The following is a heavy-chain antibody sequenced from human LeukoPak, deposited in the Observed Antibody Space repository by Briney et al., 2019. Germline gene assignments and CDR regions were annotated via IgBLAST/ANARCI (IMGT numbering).Heavy chain of an antibody. D-gene: IGHD2-15*01. CDR2: INQYGSER. CDR3: ARDHVVDGLVFDY. CDR1: GFTFSSHW. Sequence: GGSLRLSCAASGFTFSSHWMSWVREAPGKGLEWVANINQYGSERNYVDSVKGRFTISRDNAKSSLYLQMNSLRAEDTAIYYCARDHVVDGLVFDYWGQGTLVTVSS. J-gene: IGHJ4*02. V-gene: IGHV3-7*01.